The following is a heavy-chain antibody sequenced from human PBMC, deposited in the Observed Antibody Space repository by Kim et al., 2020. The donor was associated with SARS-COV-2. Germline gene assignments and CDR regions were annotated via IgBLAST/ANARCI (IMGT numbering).Heavy chain of an antibody. J-gene: IGHJ1*01. D-gene: IGHD1-26*01. Sequence: SETLSLTCTVSGGSISSKSYYWGWIRQPPGKWLEWIGSIYYSGSTFYNPSLKSRVTISVDTSKNQFSLKLSSVTAADTAVYYCARLEVPYIGSAKYHFQHWGQGTLVTVSS. CDR2: IYYSGST. CDR1: GGSISSKSYY. CDR3: ARLEVPYIGSAKYHFQH. V-gene: IGHV4-39*01.